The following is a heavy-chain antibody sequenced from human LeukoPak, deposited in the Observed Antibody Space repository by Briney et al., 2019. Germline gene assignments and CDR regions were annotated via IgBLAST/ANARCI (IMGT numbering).Heavy chain of an antibody. CDR3: ASPTRSGSYEPNAFDI. J-gene: IGHJ3*02. CDR2: IRSKANNYAT. D-gene: IGHD1-26*01. Sequence: PGGSLRLSCAASGFTFSGSAMRWVRQASGEGLEWVGRIRSKANNYATAYAASVKGRFTTSRDDSKNTTYLQTNSLKTEDTAVYYCASPTRSGSYEPNAFDIWGQGTMVTVSS. V-gene: IGHV3-73*01. CDR1: GFTFSGSA.